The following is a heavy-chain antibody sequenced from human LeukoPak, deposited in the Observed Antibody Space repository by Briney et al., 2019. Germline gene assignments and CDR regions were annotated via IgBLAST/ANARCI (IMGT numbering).Heavy chain of an antibody. CDR1: GFTFSHYW. Sequence: GGSLRLSCATSGFTFSHYWMSWLRQAPGKGLVWVSRIKNDGSTATYAESVKGRFTISRDNARNTLYLQMNSLRVDDTAVYYCAKSDWFDPWGRGVLVTVSS. CDR2: IKNDGSTA. V-gene: IGHV3-74*01. J-gene: IGHJ5*02. CDR3: AKSDWFDP.